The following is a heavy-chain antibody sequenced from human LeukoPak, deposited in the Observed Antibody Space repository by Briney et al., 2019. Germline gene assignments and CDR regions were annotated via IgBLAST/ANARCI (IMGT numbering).Heavy chain of an antibody. CDR1: GFTFSSYW. J-gene: IGHJ4*02. CDR2: INSDGSGI. Sequence: GGSLRLSCAASGFTFSSYWMHWVRQAPGKGLVWVSRINSDGSGITYADSVKGRFTISRDNAKNTLYLQMNSLRVEDTAVYYCAREGRVSGYDFDCWGQGTLVTVSS. V-gene: IGHV3-74*03. CDR3: AREGRVSGYDFDC. D-gene: IGHD5-12*01.